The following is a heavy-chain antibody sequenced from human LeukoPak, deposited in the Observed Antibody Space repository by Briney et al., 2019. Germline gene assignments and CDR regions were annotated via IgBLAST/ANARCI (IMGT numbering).Heavy chain of an antibody. D-gene: IGHD3-10*01. CDR2: IYYSGSP. CDR3: ARSHGSGSYYNLNGY. Sequence: SETLSLTCTVSGGSISNYYWSWIRQPPGKGLEWIGYIYYSGSPNYNPSLRSRVTISVDTSKNQFSLKLRSVTAADTAVYYCARSHGSGSYYNLNGYWGQGALVTVSS. CDR1: GGSISNYY. V-gene: IGHV4-59*01. J-gene: IGHJ4*02.